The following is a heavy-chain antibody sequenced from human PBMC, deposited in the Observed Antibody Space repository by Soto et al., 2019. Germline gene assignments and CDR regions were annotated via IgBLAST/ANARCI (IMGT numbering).Heavy chain of an antibody. J-gene: IGHJ6*02. CDR1: GFTFSSYG. CDR2: IWYDGSNK. CDR3: ARGRHAEAFHYYYGMDV. Sequence: QVQLVESGGGVVQPGRSLRLSCAASGFTFSSYGMHWVRQAPGKGLEWVAVIWYDGSNKYYADSVKGRFTISRDNSKNTLYLQMSRLRAEDTAVYYCARGRHAEAFHYYYGMDVWGQGTTVTVSS. V-gene: IGHV3-33*01.